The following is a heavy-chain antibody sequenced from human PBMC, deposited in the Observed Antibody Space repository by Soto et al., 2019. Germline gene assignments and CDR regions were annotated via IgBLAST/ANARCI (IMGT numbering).Heavy chain of an antibody. J-gene: IGHJ6*02. D-gene: IGHD6-6*01. Sequence: SETLSRTCADSGGSFSDYYWSWIRQPPGKGLEWIGEINHSGSAKYNPSLKSRVTISVDTSKNQLSLRLSSVTAADTAVFYCAGREFSSSSFYYYYYAMDVWGQGTTVTVSS. CDR2: INHSGSA. CDR3: AGREFSSSSFYYYYYAMDV. V-gene: IGHV4-34*01. CDR1: GGSFSDYY.